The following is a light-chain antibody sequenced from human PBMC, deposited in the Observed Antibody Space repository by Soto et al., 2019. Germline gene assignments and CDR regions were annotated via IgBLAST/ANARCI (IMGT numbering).Light chain of an antibody. CDR1: SSDVGSYNY. V-gene: IGLV2-14*01. CDR3: SSYTSSSTGV. J-gene: IGLJ3*02. CDR2: EVS. Sequence: QSALTQPASVSGSPGQSITISCTGTSSDVGSYNYVSWYQQHPGKAPKLMIYEVSNRPSGVSNRFSGSKSGNAASLTISGLEAEDEDNYYCSSYTSSSTGVFGGGTQLTVL.